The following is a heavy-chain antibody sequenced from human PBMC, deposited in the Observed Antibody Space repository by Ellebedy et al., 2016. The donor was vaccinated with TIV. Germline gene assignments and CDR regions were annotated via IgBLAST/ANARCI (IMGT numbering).Heavy chain of an antibody. D-gene: IGHD3-22*01. CDR2: ISSGSSYI. CDR1: GFTFSSYS. V-gene: IGHV3-21*01. CDR3: ARETGSRRYYDSSGSGAFDI. J-gene: IGHJ3*02. Sequence: GGSLRLXCAASGFTFSSYSMNWVRQAPGKGLEWVSSISSGSSYIYYADSVKGRFTISRDNAKNSLYLQMNSLRAEDTAVYYCARETGSRRYYDSSGSGAFDIWGQGTMVTVSS.